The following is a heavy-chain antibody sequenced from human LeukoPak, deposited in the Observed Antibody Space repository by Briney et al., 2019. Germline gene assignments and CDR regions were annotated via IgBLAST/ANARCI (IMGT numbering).Heavy chain of an antibody. CDR1: GFTFSTYS. J-gene: IGHJ4*02. Sequence: GGSLRLSCAASGFTFSTYSMNWVRQAPGKGLEWVSSISSSSSYIYYADSVKGRFTISRDNAKNSLYLRMNSLRAEDTAVYYCARGIGYSGYDFFDYWGQGTLVTVSS. V-gene: IGHV3-21*01. CDR2: ISSSSSYI. D-gene: IGHD5-12*01. CDR3: ARGIGYSGYDFFDY.